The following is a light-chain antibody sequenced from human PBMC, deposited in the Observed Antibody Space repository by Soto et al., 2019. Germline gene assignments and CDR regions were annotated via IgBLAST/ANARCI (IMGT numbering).Light chain of an antibody. CDR3: QQRSNWPPLFT. CDR1: QSVGSY. V-gene: IGKV3-11*01. CDR2: DTS. Sequence: EIVLTQSPASLSLSPGERATLSCRASQSVGSYLAWYQQKPGQAPRLLIYDTSNRATGIPARFNGSGSGADLTLTISSVQPEDVAVYYCQQRSNWPPLFTFGPGTKVDIK. J-gene: IGKJ3*01.